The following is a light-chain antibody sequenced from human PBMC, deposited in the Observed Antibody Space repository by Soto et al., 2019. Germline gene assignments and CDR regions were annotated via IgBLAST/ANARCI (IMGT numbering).Light chain of an antibody. CDR2: EVS. Sequence: QSALTQPPSASGSPGQSVTISWTGTSSDVGGYNYVSWYQQHPGKAPKLMIYEVSKRPSGVPDRFSGSKSGNTASLTVSGLQAEDEADYYCSSYAGSNTVFGGGTKVTVL. CDR1: SSDVGGYNY. J-gene: IGLJ2*01. CDR3: SSYAGSNTV. V-gene: IGLV2-8*01.